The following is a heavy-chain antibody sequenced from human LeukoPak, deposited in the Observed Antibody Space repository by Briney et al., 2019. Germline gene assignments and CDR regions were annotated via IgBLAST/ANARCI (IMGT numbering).Heavy chain of an antibody. V-gene: IGHV3-74*01. Sequence: GGSLRLSCAASGFTFSVYWMHWVRQAPGRGRVWVSLLNSDGSSTRYADSVKGRFTISRDNAKNTLYLQMNSLRAEDTAVYYCARGKAVAGTFSWFDPWGQGTLVTVSS. J-gene: IGHJ5*02. D-gene: IGHD6-19*01. CDR3: ARGKAVAGTFSWFDP. CDR2: LNSDGSST. CDR1: GFTFSVYW.